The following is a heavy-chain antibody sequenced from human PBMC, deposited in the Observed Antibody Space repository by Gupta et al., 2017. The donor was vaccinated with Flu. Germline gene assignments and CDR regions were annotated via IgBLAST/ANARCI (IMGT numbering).Heavy chain of an antibody. CDR2: IKEDGSWK. CDR1: TFSRSW. CDR3: ARDNGSTQFDY. J-gene: IGHJ4*02. D-gene: IGHD2-8*01. Sequence: TFSRSWMTWVRQAPGKGLEWVANIKEDGSWKNEVHSVKGRFTISRDNAKNALYLQMNRLRVEDTAVYYWARDNGSTQFDYWGQGTLVPVS. V-gene: IGHV3-7*01.